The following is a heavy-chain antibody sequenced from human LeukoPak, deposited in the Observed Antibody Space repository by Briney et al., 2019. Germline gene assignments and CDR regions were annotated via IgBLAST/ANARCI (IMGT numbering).Heavy chain of an antibody. V-gene: IGHV3-7*03. Sequence: GGSLRLSCVASGFTFSDYYMSWVRQAPGKGLEWVANIKQDGSEKYYVDSVKGRFTFSRDNAKNSLYLQMNSLRAEDTAVYYCARIRGSYFLDYWGQGTLVTVSS. CDR2: IKQDGSEK. CDR1: GFTFSDYY. J-gene: IGHJ4*02. CDR3: ARIRGSYFLDY. D-gene: IGHD1-26*01.